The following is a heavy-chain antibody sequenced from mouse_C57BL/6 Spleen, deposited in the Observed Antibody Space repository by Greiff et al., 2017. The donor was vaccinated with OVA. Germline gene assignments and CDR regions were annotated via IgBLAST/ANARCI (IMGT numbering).Heavy chain of an antibody. D-gene: IGHD2-5*01. Sequence: QVQLQQSGSELRSPGSSVKLSCKDFDSEVFPIAYMSWVRQKPGHGFEWIGGILPSIGRTIYGEKFEDKATLDADTLSNTAYLELNSLTSEDSAIYYCARPLYSNYSWFAYWGQGTLVTVSA. CDR3: ARPLYSNYSWFAY. CDR2: ILPSIGRT. J-gene: IGHJ3*01. CDR1: DSEVFPIAY. V-gene: IGHV15-2*01.